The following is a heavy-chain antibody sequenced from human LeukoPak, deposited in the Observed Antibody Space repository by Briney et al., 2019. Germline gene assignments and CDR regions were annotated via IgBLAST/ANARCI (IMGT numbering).Heavy chain of an antibody. CDR1: GFTFSSYW. Sequence: GGSLRLSCAASGFTFSSYWMSWVRQAPGKGLEWVANIKQDGSEKYYVDSVKGRFTISRDNAKNSLYLQMNSLRAEDTAVYYCATSEVLLWFGELLVYYFDYWGQGTLVTVSS. V-gene: IGHV3-7*01. CDR2: IKQDGSEK. J-gene: IGHJ4*02. CDR3: ATSEVLLWFGELLVYYFDY. D-gene: IGHD3-10*01.